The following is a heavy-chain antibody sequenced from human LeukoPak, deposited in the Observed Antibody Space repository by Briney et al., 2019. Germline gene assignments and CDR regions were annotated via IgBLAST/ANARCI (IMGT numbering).Heavy chain of an antibody. CDR2: INPNSGGT. Sequence: GASVKVSCKASGYTFTAYYMHWVRQAPGQGLEWMGWINPNSGGTNYAQKFQGRVTMTRDTSISTAYMELSSLRSEDTAVYYCARDLGLGNYRPFDYWGQGTLVTVSS. D-gene: IGHD4-11*01. CDR3: ARDLGLGNYRPFDY. J-gene: IGHJ4*02. CDR1: GYTFTAYY. V-gene: IGHV1-2*02.